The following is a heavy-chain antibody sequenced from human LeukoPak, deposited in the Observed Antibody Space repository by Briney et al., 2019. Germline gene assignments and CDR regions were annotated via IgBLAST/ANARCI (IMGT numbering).Heavy chain of an antibody. D-gene: IGHD3-10*01. V-gene: IGHV3-11*01. CDR2: ISPSGTVI. Sequence: PGGSLRLSCSASGFTFTDYYMSWIRQAPGKGLAWVSYISPSGTVIYYGDSVKGRFTISRDNTKKSLYLQMNSLRAEDRAVYYCARDYNCWGQGTLVTISS. J-gene: IGHJ4*02. CDR3: ARDYNC. CDR1: GFTFTDYY.